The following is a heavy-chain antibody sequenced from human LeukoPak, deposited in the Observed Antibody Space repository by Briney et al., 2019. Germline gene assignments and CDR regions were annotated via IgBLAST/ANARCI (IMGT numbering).Heavy chain of an antibody. V-gene: IGHV4-59*01. Sequence: PSETLSLTCIVSGGSISSYYWSGIRQPPGKGLEWIGYIYYSGSTNYNPSLKSRVTISVDTSKNQFSLKLSSVTAADTAVYYCARDGYNWFDYWGQGTLVTASS. J-gene: IGHJ4*02. CDR3: ARDGYNWFDY. D-gene: IGHD5-24*01. CDR2: IYYSGST. CDR1: GGSISSYY.